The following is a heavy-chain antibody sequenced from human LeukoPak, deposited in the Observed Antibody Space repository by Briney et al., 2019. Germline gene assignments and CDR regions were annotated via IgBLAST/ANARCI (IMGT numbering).Heavy chain of an antibody. CDR2: VSYSGST. CDR3: ARLPYCGGDCYGY. D-gene: IGHD2-21*02. J-gene: IGHJ4*02. V-gene: IGHV4-59*08. Sequence: PSETLSLTCSVSGGSISSYYWSWIRQPPGKGLEWIGYVSYSGSTNYNPSLKSRVTISVDTSKNQFSLRLNSVTAADTAVYYCARLPYCGGDCYGYWGQGILATVSS. CDR1: GGSISSYY.